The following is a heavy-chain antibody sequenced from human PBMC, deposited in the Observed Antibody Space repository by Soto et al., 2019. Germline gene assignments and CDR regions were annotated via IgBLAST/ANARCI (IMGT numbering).Heavy chain of an antibody. V-gene: IGHV1-18*01. CDR3: ARGLGKSTVLSTYAFDI. CDR2: ISVYSGNT. J-gene: IGHJ3*02. CDR1: GYTFTTFS. D-gene: IGHD2-2*01. Sequence: ASVKVSCKASGYTFTTFSLIWVGQAPGQGLAGMGWISVYSGNTNYAQKLQGRVTITTDTSTSTAYMELRSLTSDDTAVYYCARGLGKSTVLSTYAFDIWGQGAMVTVSS.